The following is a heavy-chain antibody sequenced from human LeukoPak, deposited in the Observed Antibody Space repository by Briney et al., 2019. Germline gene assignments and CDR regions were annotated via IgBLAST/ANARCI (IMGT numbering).Heavy chain of an antibody. V-gene: IGHV4-39*01. Sequence: SETLSLTCTVSGDSISSSSHHWGWIRQSPGKGLEWIGSIYDGRTTYYNPSLNNRVSISVVTSKNQFSLQLSSMSAADTAVYYCVRHDGRGGATMGALDSWGQGSLVTVSS. CDR1: GDSISSSSHH. CDR2: IYDGRTT. D-gene: IGHD4/OR15-4a*01. J-gene: IGHJ4*02. CDR3: VRHDGRGGATMGALDS.